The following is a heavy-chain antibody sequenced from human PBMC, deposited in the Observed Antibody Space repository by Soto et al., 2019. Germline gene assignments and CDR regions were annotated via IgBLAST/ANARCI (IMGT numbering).Heavy chain of an antibody. Sequence: SETLSLTCTVSGGSIRSYYWSWIRQPPGKGLEWIGYIYYSGSTNYNPSLKSRVTISVDTSKNQFSLKPSSVTAADTAVYYCARLDIVVVPAAKFWLDPWGQGTLVTVSS. J-gene: IGHJ5*02. CDR2: IYYSGST. CDR3: ARLDIVVVPAAKFWLDP. V-gene: IGHV4-59*08. CDR1: GGSIRSYY. D-gene: IGHD2-2*03.